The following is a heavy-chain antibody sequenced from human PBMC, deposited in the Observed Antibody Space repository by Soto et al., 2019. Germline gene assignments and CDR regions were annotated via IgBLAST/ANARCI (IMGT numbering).Heavy chain of an antibody. CDR3: AVSSGYALDGNYMDV. D-gene: IGHD5-12*01. V-gene: IGHV3-9*01. J-gene: IGHJ6*03. CDR1: GFTFDDYG. Sequence: EVQLVESGGGLVQPGRSLRLSCAASGFTFDDYGMHWVRQAPGKGLEWVSGISWNSGSIGYADSVKGRFTISRDNAENSLYLQMNSLRAEDTALYYCAVSSGYALDGNYMDVWGKGTTVTVSS. CDR2: ISWNSGSI.